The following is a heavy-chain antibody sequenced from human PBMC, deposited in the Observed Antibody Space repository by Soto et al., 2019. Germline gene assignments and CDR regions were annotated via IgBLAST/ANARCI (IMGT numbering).Heavy chain of an antibody. V-gene: IGHV1-8*01. D-gene: IGHD4-17*01. CDR3: ARGDSHDYGDYQALTAFDI. J-gene: IGHJ3*02. Sequence: GASVKVSCKASGYTFTSYDITWVGQPTEKGLGWMGWMNPNSGNTGYAQKFQGRVTMTRSTSISTAYMELSSLRSEDTAVYYCARGDSHDYGDYQALTAFDIWGQGTTVTVSS. CDR2: MNPNSGNT. CDR1: GYTFTSYD.